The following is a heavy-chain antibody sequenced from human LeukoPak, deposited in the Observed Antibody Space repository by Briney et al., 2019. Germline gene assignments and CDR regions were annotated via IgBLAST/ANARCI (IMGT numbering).Heavy chain of an antibody. CDR2: ISYDGSNK. Sequence: GGSLRLSCAASGFTFSSYAMHWVRQAPGKGLEWGAVISYDGSNKYYADSVKGRFTISRDNSKNTLYLQMSSLRAEDTAVYYCARDLNWNDGVVDYWGQGTLVTVSS. J-gene: IGHJ4*02. CDR3: ARDLNWNDGVVDY. D-gene: IGHD1-1*01. CDR1: GFTFSSYA. V-gene: IGHV3-30-3*01.